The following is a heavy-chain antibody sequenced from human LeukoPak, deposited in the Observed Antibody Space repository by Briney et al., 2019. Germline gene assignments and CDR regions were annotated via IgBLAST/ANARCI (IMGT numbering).Heavy chain of an antibody. CDR2: ISSSGSTI. CDR3: AREESRGLDY. J-gene: IGHJ4*02. V-gene: IGHV3-48*03. Sequence: AGSLRLSCAASGFTFRNYDMNWVRQGPGKGLEGVSYISSSGSTIFYAASVKGRFTISRDNARNSVYLQMNSLRADDTAIYYCAREESRGLDYWGQGTAVTVSP. D-gene: IGHD3-10*01. CDR1: GFTFRNYD.